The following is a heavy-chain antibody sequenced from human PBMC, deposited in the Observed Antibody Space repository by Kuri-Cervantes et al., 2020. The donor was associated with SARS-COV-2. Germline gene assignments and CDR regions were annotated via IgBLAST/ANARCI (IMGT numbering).Heavy chain of an antibody. CDR2: IYYSGST. J-gene: IGHJ2*01. Sequence: SETLSLTCTVSGGSISSYYWSWIRQPPGKGLEWIGYIYYSGSTNYNPSLKSRATISVDTSKNQFSLKLSSVTAADTAVYYCARTARHFDLWGRGTLVTVSS. V-gene: IGHV4-59*12. CDR1: GGSISSYY. D-gene: IGHD5-18*01. CDR3: ARTARHFDL.